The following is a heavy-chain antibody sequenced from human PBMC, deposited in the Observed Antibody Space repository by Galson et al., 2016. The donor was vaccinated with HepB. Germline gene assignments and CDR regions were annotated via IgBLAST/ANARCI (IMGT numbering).Heavy chain of an antibody. V-gene: IGHV3-15*07. Sequence: SLRLSCAASGINFNVAWMNWVRQVPGKGLEWVGRIRRQSDGGTSDYAAPVKGRIVISRDDSQNMLFLQMNRLKTEDTAVYYCVTGGGNYGFDFWGQGALVTVSS. D-gene: IGHD1-26*01. CDR2: IRRQSDGGTS. J-gene: IGHJ4*02. CDR1: GINFNVAW. CDR3: VTGGGNYGFDF.